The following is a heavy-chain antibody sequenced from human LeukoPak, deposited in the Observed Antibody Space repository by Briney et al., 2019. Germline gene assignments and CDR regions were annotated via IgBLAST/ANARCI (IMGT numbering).Heavy chain of an antibody. D-gene: IGHD2-2*01. CDR3: ARDQGYCSSSNCYLFDY. Sequence: SVKVSCKASGGTFSSYAISWVRQAPGQGLEWMGGITPIFGTVNYAQKFQGRVTITAAESTSTAYMELSSLRSEDTAVYYCARDQGYCSSSNCYLFDYWGQGTLVTVSS. CDR1: GGTFSSYA. V-gene: IGHV1-69*13. CDR2: ITPIFGTV. J-gene: IGHJ4*02.